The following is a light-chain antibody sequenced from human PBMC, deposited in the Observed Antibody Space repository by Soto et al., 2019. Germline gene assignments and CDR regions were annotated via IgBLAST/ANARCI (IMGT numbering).Light chain of an antibody. V-gene: IGKV1-39*01. CDR2: AAS. J-gene: IGKJ4*01. CDR3: QQSYSTPLS. CDR1: QNMSYY. Sequence: DIQMTQSPSSLSASVGDGVTITCRASQNMSYYLHWYQQKPGKAPKLLIYAASSLQSGVPSRFSGSASGTDFTLAISSLQPEDVATYYCQQSYSTPLSFGGGTKVEIK.